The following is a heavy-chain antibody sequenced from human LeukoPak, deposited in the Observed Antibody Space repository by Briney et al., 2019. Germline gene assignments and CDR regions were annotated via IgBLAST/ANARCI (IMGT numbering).Heavy chain of an antibody. CDR3: ARVSSSWYWNDAFEI. J-gene: IGHJ3*02. D-gene: IGHD6-13*01. V-gene: IGHV4-59*01. CDR1: GGSISSCY. Sequence: SETLSLTCTVSGGSISSCYWSWIRQPRAKGPERIGYIYYSGSTNYNPSLKSRVSISVDTSKNQYSLKLRSVTAADTAVYYCARVSSSWYWNDAFEIWGQGTMVTVSS. CDR2: IYYSGST.